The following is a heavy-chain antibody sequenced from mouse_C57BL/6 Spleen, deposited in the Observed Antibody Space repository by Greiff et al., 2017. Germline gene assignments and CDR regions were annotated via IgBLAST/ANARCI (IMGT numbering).Heavy chain of an antibody. CDR2: IHPNSGST. V-gene: IGHV1-64*01. D-gene: IGHD3-3*01. Sequence: QVQLQQPGAELVKPGASVTLSCKASGYTFTSYWMHWVKQRPGQGLEWIGMIHPNSGSTNYNEKFKSKATLTVDKSSSTAYMQLSSLTSEDSAVYYCARRGWDYAMDYWGQGTSVTVSS. J-gene: IGHJ4*01. CDR3: ARRGWDYAMDY. CDR1: GYTFTSYW.